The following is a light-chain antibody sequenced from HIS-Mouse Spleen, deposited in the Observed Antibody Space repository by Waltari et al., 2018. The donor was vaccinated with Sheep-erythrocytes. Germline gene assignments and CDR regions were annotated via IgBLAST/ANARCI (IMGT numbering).Light chain of an antibody. Sequence: DIQMTQSPSSLSASVEDRVTITLQASQDISNYLNWYQKKPGKAPKLLIYDASNLETGVPSRFSGSGSGTDFTFTISSLQPEDIATYYCQQYDNLLTFGGGTKVEIK. CDR3: QQYDNLLT. CDR1: QDISNY. J-gene: IGKJ4*01. CDR2: DAS. V-gene: IGKV1-33*01.